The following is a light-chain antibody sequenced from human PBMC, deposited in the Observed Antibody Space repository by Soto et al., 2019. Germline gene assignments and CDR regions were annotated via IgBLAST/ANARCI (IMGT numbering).Light chain of an antibody. J-gene: IGKJ1*01. CDR2: GAS. CDR3: QHYET. V-gene: IGKV3-20*01. CDR1: QSVSSSY. Sequence: EIGLTQSPGTLSLSPGERATLSCRASQSVSSSYLAWYQQKPGQAPSLLIFGASSRATGIPDRFSGSGSGTDFTLTISRLEPEDFAVYYCQHYETFGQGTKVEIK.